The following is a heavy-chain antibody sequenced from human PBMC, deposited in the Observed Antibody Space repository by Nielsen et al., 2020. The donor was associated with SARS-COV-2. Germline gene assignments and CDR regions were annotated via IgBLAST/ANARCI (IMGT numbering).Heavy chain of an antibody. D-gene: IGHD3-10*01. J-gene: IGHJ5*02. CDR3: ATGTVVRGERPNWFDP. CDR2: ISVHSGKT. V-gene: IGHV1-18*01. CDR1: GYTFTSYG. Sequence: ASVKVSCKASGYTFTSYGVSWVRQAPGQGLEWIGWISVHSGKTQYSQNLRGGITMTTDPSTSTAYMELSSLRSEDTAVYYCATGTVVRGERPNWFDPWGQGTLVTVSS.